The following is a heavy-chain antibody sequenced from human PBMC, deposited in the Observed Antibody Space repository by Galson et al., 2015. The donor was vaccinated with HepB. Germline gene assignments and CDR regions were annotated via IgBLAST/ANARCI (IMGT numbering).Heavy chain of an antibody. J-gene: IGHJ6*02. CDR1: GFTFSSYA. Sequence: SLRLSCAASGFTFSSYAMHWVRQAPGKGLEYVSAISSNGGSTYYADSVKGRFTISRDNSKNTLYLQMSSLRAEDTAVYYCVKDDAGITGTTFFWYYYGMDVWGQGTTVTVSS. D-gene: IGHD1-7*01. V-gene: IGHV3-64D*06. CDR3: VKDDAGITGTTFFWYYYGMDV. CDR2: ISSNGGST.